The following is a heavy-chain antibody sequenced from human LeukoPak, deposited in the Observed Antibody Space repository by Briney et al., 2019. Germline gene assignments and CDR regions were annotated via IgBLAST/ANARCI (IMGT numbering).Heavy chain of an antibody. V-gene: IGHV3-66*01. CDR3: ARGPDRDGYNWSLGFDI. D-gene: IGHD5-24*01. Sequence: GGSLTLSCAASGFTLSSNYMSWVRQAAGKGLEWVSFIYSGDGTYYADSVKGRFTISRDNSKNTLYLQMNSLRAEGTAVYYCARGPDRDGYNWSLGFDIWGQGTMVTVSS. CDR2: IYSGDGT. CDR1: GFTLSSNY. J-gene: IGHJ3*02.